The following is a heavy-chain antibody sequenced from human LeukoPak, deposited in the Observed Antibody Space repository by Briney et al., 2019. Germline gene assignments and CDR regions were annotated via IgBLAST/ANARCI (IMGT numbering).Heavy chain of an antibody. D-gene: IGHD1-26*01. J-gene: IGHJ3*02. CDR1: GGTFSSYA. CDR3: ARDVSGSYVTDAFDI. Sequence: ASVKVSCKASGGTFSSYAISWVRQAPGQGLEWMGGIIPIFGTANYAQKLQGRVTMTTDTSTSTAYMELRSLRSDDTAVYYCARDVSGSYVTDAFDIWGQGTMVTVSS. V-gene: IGHV1-69*05. CDR2: IIPIFGTA.